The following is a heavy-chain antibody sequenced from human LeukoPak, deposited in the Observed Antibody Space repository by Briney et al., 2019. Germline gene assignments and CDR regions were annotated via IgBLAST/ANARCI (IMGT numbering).Heavy chain of an antibody. CDR2: IYHSGST. Sequence: SETLSLTCTVSGGSISSSSYYWGWIRQPPGKGLEWIGSIYHSGSTYYNPSLKSRVTISVDTSKNQFSLKLSSVTAADTAVYYCARDYPTYYDFWSGYGVDYWGQGTLVTVSS. CDR1: GGSISSSSYY. CDR3: ARDYPTYYDFWSGYGVDY. D-gene: IGHD3-3*01. J-gene: IGHJ4*02. V-gene: IGHV4-39*07.